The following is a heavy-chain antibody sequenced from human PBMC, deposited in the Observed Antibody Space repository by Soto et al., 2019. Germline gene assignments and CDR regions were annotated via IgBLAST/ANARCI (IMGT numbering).Heavy chain of an antibody. D-gene: IGHD3-10*01. V-gene: IGHV1-46*01. J-gene: IGHJ5*02. CDR1: GSTFSNYY. CDR2: INPSGENT. CDR3: AKYYYGTSGPFDP. Sequence: RASVKVSCSACGSTFSNYYMHWVRQAPGQGLEWMGIINPSGENTNYAQKFQGRVTMTRDTSTSTVYMELSSLTSEDTAVYYCAKYYYGTSGPFDPWGQGTLVTVSS.